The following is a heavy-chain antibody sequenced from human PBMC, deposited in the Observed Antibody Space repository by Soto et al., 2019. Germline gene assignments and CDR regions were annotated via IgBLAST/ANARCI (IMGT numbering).Heavy chain of an antibody. D-gene: IGHD1-7*01. CDR2: INPNSGGT. CDR1: GGTFSSYA. Sequence: ASVKVSCKASGGTFSSYAISWVRQAPGQGLEWMGWINPNSGGTNYAQKFQGWVTMTRDTSISTAYMELSRLRSDDTAVYYCARGLELQLHYYYGMDVWGQGTTVTVSS. CDR3: ARGLELQLHYYYGMDV. V-gene: IGHV1-2*04. J-gene: IGHJ6*02.